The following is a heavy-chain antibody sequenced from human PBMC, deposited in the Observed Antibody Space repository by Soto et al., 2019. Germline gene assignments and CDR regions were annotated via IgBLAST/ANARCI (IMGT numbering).Heavy chain of an antibody. J-gene: IGHJ4*02. V-gene: IGHV1-18*04. CDR1: GYTFKNYG. Sequence: QVQLVQSGAEVKKPGASVKVSCKTSGYTFKNYGITWVRQAPGQGLEWMGWISAYNGHTNYAQKLQGRVTMTADTSTSTADMELRSLRSDDTTVYYCARTPAAGDYWGQGTLVTVSS. CDR3: ARTPAAGDY. D-gene: IGHD6-13*01. CDR2: ISAYNGHT.